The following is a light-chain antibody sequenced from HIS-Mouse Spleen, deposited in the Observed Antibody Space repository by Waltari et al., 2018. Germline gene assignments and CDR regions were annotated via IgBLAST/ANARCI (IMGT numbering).Light chain of an antibody. CDR3: AAWDDSLSGPV. V-gene: IGLV1-47*01. CDR2: GNN. CDR1: SSNIGSNY. J-gene: IGLJ3*02. Sequence: QSVLTQPPSASGTPGQRVTISCSGSSSNIGSNYVYWYQRLPGTAPKLLIYGNNRRPSGVPDRFSGSKSGTSASLAISGLRSEDEADYYCAAWDDSLSGPVFGGGTKLTVL.